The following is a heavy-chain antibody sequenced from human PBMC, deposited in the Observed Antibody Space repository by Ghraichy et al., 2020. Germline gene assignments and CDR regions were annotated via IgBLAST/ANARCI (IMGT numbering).Heavy chain of an antibody. J-gene: IGHJ4*02. Sequence: GGSLRLSCVASGFMLDTYWMTWVRQAPGKGLEWVANIKPDGGEKYSVDSVKGRFTISRDNAKKSLYLQMNSLRGEDTAVYYCARAWNWAHFDYWGQGILVTVSS. V-gene: IGHV3-7*05. CDR3: ARAWNWAHFDY. CDR1: GFMLDTYW. D-gene: IGHD1-7*01. CDR2: IKPDGGEK.